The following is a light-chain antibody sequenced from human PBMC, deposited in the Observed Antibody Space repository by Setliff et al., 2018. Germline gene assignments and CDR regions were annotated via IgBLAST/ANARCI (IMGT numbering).Light chain of an antibody. CDR3: GTWDSSLSAVV. J-gene: IGLJ2*01. CDR1: SSNIEKYY. V-gene: IGLV1-51*01. CDR2: DND. Sequence: QSVLAQPPSVSAAPGQRVTISCSGSSSNIEKYYVSWYQQLPGAAPKLVVYDNDKRPSGIPDRFSGSKSGTSATLGITGLQTGDEADYYCGTWDSSLSAVVFGGGTKGTVL.